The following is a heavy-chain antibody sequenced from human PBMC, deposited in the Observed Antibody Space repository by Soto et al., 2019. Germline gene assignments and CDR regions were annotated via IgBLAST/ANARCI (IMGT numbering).Heavy chain of an antibody. D-gene: IGHD2-15*01. CDR2: ISWNSNII. J-gene: IGHJ4*02. Sequence: EVQLVESGGGLVQPGRSLRLSCAASGFTFDDYGMHWVRRVPGKGLEWVSSISWNSNIIGYADSVKGRFTISRDNAKNSLYLQMNSLRPEDTVLYYCAKGGPDGFCSGGRCYFEYWGQGTLVTVSS. CDR3: AKGGPDGFCSGGRCYFEY. V-gene: IGHV3-9*01. CDR1: GFTFDDYG.